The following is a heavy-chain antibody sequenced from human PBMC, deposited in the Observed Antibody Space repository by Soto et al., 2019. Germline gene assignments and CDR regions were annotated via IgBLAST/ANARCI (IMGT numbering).Heavy chain of an antibody. CDR1: GFTFSSYT. CDR3: AKEAVATSTHYYYYALDV. CDR2: ITDRGNT. J-gene: IGHJ6*02. D-gene: IGHD5-12*01. V-gene: IGHV3-23*01. Sequence: GGSLRLSCAASGFTFSSYTLCWVRQAPGKWLEWVSAITDRGNTYYADSLKGRFTIFRDNSKNTLFLQINSLRAEDTAVYFCAKEAVATSTHYYYYALDVWGQGTTVPVS.